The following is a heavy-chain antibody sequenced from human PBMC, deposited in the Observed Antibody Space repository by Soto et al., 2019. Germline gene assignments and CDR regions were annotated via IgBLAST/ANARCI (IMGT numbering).Heavy chain of an antibody. CDR2: IYYSGST. CDR1: GGSIRSSSYY. CDR3: ARTYDILTGPYFDY. V-gene: IGHV4-39*02. Sequence: QLQLQASGPGLAKPSETLSLTCTVSGGSIRSSSYYWGWIRQPPGKGLEWIGSIYYSGSTYHNPSLKSRVTMSVDRSKNHFSLKLSSVTAANTAVYYCARTYDILTGPYFDYWGQVTLVTVSS. J-gene: IGHJ4*02. D-gene: IGHD3-9*01.